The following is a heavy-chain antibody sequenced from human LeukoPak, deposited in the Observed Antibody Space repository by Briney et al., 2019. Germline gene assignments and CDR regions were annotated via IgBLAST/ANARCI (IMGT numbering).Heavy chain of an antibody. J-gene: IGHJ4*02. CDR1: GGSISSGSYY. Sequence: PSQTLSLTCTVSGGSISSGSYYWSWIRQPAGKGLEWIGRIYTSGSTNYNPSLKSRVTISVDTSKNQCSLKLSYVTAADTAVYYCARTNGYRNYYCDYWGQGTLVTVSS. CDR2: IYTSGST. D-gene: IGHD1-14*01. V-gene: IGHV4-61*02. CDR3: ARTNGYRNYYCDY.